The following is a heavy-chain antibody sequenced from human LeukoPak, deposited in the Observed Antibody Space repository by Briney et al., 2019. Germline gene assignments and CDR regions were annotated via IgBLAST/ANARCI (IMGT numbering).Heavy chain of an antibody. CDR2: INHSGIT. CDR1: GGSFSDYY. CDR3: ARQTGSGLFILP. D-gene: IGHD3/OR15-3a*01. J-gene: IGHJ4*02. V-gene: IGHV4-34*01. Sequence: PSETLSLTCAVYGGSFSDYYWSWIRQPPGKGLEYIGEINHSGITNYNPSLMSRVTISVDTSKNQFSLRLTSVTAADTAAYYCARQTGSGLFILPGGQGTLVTVSS.